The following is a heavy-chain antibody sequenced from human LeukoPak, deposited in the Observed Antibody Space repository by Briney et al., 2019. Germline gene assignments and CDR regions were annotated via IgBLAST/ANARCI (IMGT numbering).Heavy chain of an antibody. J-gene: IGHJ4*02. CDR1: GGSISSYY. D-gene: IGHD6-13*01. CDR2: IYYSGST. CDR3: ARTVRYSSSGSDFDY. Sequence: KPSETLSLTCTVSGGSISSYYWSWIRQPPGKGLEWIGYIYYSGSTNYNPSLKSRVTISVDTSKNQFSLKLSSVTAADTAVYYCARTVRYSSSGSDFDYWGQGTLVTVSS. V-gene: IGHV4-59*08.